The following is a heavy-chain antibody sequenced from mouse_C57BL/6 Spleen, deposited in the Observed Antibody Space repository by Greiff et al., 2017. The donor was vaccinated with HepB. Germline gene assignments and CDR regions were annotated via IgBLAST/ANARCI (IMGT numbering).Heavy chain of an antibody. D-gene: IGHD1-1*01. CDR3: ARSNYYGSSPYAMDY. CDR1: GFTFSDYG. V-gene: IGHV5-17*01. Sequence: EVKLVESGGGLVKPGGSLKLSCAASGFTFSDYGMHWVSQAPEKGLEWVAYISSGSSTIYYADTVQGRFTISRDNAKNTLFLQMTSLRSEDTAMYYCARSNYYGSSPYAMDYWGQGTSVTVSS. CDR2: ISSGSSTI. J-gene: IGHJ4*01.